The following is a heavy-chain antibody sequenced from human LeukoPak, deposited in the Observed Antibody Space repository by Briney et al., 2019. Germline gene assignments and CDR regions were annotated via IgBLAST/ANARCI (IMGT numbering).Heavy chain of an antibody. Sequence: GGSLRLSCAASGFTFSDYAMNWVRQAPGKGLEWVSYISKSSGTIYHADSVRGRFTISRDNANSSLFLQMSRLRDEDTAVYYCVRGALTWFGELFGYWGQGILVTVSS. CDR1: GFTFSDYA. CDR3: VRGALTWFGELFGY. J-gene: IGHJ4*02. V-gene: IGHV3-48*02. CDR2: ISKSSGTI. D-gene: IGHD3-10*01.